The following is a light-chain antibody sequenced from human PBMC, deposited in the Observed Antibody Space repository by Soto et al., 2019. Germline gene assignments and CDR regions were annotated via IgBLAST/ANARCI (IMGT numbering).Light chain of an antibody. CDR2: EVN. CDR1: SSDISVNKY. V-gene: IGLV2-8*01. J-gene: IGLJ1*01. CDR3: DSYVSSNNNG. Sequence: ALTQPPSASGSPGQSVTISCTRTSSDISVNKYVSWFQQHPGKAPKVLIYEVNKRAAVVPDRFSGSKSGNTASLTASGPRADDEADYYCDSYVSSNNNGFGSGTKGTVL.